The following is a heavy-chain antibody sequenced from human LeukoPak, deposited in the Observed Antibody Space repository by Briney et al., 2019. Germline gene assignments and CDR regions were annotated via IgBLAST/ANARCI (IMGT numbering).Heavy chain of an antibody. CDR2: ISYDGSNK. J-gene: IGHJ3*02. CDR3: ARGMIYYFDAFDI. D-gene: IGHD5/OR15-5a*01. CDR1: GFTFSSYG. Sequence: PGRSLRLSCAASGFTFSSYGMHWVRQAPGKGLEWVAVISYDGSNKYYTDSVKGRFTISRDNSKNTLYLQMNSLRAEDTAVYYCARGMIYYFDAFDIWGQGTMVTVSS. V-gene: IGHV3-30*03.